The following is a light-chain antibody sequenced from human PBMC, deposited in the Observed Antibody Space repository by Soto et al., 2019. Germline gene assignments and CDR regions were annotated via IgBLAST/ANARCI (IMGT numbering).Light chain of an antibody. CDR1: QGISSY. CDR2: AAA. J-gene: IGKJ1*01. CDR3: QQSYSTPWT. Sequence: AIRMTQSPSSLSASTGDRVTITCRASQGISSYLAWYQQKPGKAPKLLIYAAASLQSGVPSRFSGSGSGTYFSLTISSLQPEDFATYYCQQSYSTPWTFGQGTKVDIK. V-gene: IGKV1-8*01.